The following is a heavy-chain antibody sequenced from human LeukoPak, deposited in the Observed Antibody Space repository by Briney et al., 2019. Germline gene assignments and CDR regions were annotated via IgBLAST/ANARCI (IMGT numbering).Heavy chain of an antibody. CDR3: ARGIAAAGTALYN. Sequence: PGGSLRLSCAASGFTFSDYYMSWIRQAPGKGLEWVSVIYSDGSTYSADSVKGRFTISRDNSKNTLYLQINSLRAEDTAVYYCARGIAAAGTALYNWGQGTLLTVSS. D-gene: IGHD6-13*01. J-gene: IGHJ4*02. V-gene: IGHV3-53*01. CDR1: GFTFSDYY. CDR2: IYSDGST.